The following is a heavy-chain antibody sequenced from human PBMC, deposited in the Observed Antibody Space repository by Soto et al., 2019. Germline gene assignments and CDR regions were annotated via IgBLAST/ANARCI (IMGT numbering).Heavy chain of an antibody. D-gene: IGHD1-26*01. V-gene: IGHV4-59*12. CDR3: VRVGVGIGNRFDA. CDR2: IHYSGRT. J-gene: IGHJ4*02. CDR1: NGSISGFY. Sequence: QVQLQESGPGLVKPSETLSLTCSVSNGSISGFYWTWIRQPPGKILEWIGYIHYSGRTDYNPSIPRRATIPVDTSKNQCSRTLKSITAAVTAVYYGVRVGVGIGNRFDAWGRGTLVTVSS.